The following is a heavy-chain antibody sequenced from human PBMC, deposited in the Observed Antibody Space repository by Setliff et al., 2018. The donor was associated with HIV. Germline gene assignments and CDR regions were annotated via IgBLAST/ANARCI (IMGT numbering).Heavy chain of an antibody. CDR2: IYSNGIT. CDR1: GGSISSSSDY. Sequence: ETLSLTCSVSGGSISSSSDYWGWIRQPPGKGLEWIGYIYSNGITRYNPSLKSRVTISLDTSKIEFSLTLKSVTAADTAIYYCARLPRGPWRWDYWGQGMLVTVSS. D-gene: IGHD5-12*01. V-gene: IGHV4-61*05. CDR3: ARLPRGPWRWDY. J-gene: IGHJ4*02.